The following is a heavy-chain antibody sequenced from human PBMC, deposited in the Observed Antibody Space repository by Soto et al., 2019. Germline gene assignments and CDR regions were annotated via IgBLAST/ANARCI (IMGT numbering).Heavy chain of an antibody. Sequence: QVQLVQSGAEVKKPGASVKVSCKASGYTFTSYGISWVRQAPGQGLEWMGWISAYNGNTNYAQKLQGRVNMTTDTSTSTAYMELRSLRSDDTAVYYCARTPVVPGATTLYYYYGMDVWGQGTTVTVSS. CDR2: ISAYNGNT. D-gene: IGHD1-26*01. CDR3: ARTPVVPGATTLYYYYGMDV. CDR1: GYTFTSYG. J-gene: IGHJ6*02. V-gene: IGHV1-18*01.